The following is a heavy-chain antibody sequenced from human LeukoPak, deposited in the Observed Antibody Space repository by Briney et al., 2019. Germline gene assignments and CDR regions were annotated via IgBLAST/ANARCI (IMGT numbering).Heavy chain of an antibody. J-gene: IGHJ4*02. V-gene: IGHV3-48*03. CDR2: ISPSGSTT. CDR3: AKDAYSSQYYFDY. D-gene: IGHD6-19*01. Sequence: GGSLRLSCAASGFTFSHYNMNWVRQAPGKGLEWVSYISPSGSTTHYADSVKGRFTISRDNAKNSLYLQMNSLRAEDTALYYCAKDAYSSQYYFDYWGQGTLVTLSS. CDR1: GFTFSHYN.